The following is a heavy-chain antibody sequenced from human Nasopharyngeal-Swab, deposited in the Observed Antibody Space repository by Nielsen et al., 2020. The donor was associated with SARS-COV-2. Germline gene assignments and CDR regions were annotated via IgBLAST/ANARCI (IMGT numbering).Heavy chain of an antibody. J-gene: IGHJ6*02. D-gene: IGHD6-13*01. CDR3: ATDLAAAGKYYYYYYGMDV. CDR1: GYTLTELS. V-gene: IGHV1-24*01. Sequence: ASVTVSCKVSGYTLTELSMHWVRQAPGKGLAWMGGFDPEDGETIYAQKFQGRVTMTEDTSTDTAYMELSSLRSEDTAVYYCATDLAAAGKYYYYYYGMDVWGQGTTVTVSS. CDR2: FDPEDGET.